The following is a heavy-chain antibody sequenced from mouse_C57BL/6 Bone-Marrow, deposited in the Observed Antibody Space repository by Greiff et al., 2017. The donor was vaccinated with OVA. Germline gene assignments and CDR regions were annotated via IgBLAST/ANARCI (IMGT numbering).Heavy chain of an antibody. D-gene: IGHD2-2*01. Sequence: EVQVVESGGGLVQSGRSLRLSCATSGFTFSDFYMEWVRQAPGKGLEWIAASRNKANGYTTEYSASVKGRFIVSRDTSQSILYLQMNALRAEDTAIYYCARDASWLPFAYWGQGTLVTVSA. CDR2: SRNKANGYTT. CDR3: ARDASWLPFAY. CDR1: GFTFSDFY. J-gene: IGHJ3*01. V-gene: IGHV7-1*01.